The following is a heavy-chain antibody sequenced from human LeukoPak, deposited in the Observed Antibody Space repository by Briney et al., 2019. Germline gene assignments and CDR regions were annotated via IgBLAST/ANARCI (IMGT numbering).Heavy chain of an antibody. CDR3: ARDNRGRGIADFDY. CDR1: GFTFSSYS. CDR2: ISWNSGSI. V-gene: IGHV3-48*04. D-gene: IGHD6-13*01. Sequence: PGGSLRLSCAASGFTFSSYSMNWVRQAPGKGLEWVSGISWNSGSIGYADSVKGRFTISRDNAKNSLYLQMNSLRAEDTAVYYCARDNRGRGIADFDYWGQGTLVTVSS. J-gene: IGHJ4*02.